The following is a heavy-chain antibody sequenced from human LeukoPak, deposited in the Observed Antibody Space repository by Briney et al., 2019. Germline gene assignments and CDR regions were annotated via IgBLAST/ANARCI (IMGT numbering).Heavy chain of an antibody. J-gene: IGHJ4*02. CDR1: SGSISGEY. CDR2: IHYSGST. CDR3: ARYYCSSTTCYYFDY. Sequence: PSETLSVTCTVSSGSISGEYWSWIRQHPGKGQEWLGYIHYSGSTNYNPSPKSRVTISVDTSKNQFSLKLRSVTAADTAVYYCARYYCSSTTCYYFDYWGQGTLVTVSS. D-gene: IGHD2-2*01. V-gene: IGHV4-59*01.